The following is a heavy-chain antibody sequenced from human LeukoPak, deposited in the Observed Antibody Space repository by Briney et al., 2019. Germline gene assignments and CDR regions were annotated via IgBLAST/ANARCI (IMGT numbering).Heavy chain of an antibody. CDR1: GFTFSIYA. CDR2: ISASGSNT. CDR3: AKGQSGWSRGDFDF. D-gene: IGHD6-19*01. J-gene: IGHJ4*02. V-gene: IGHV3-23*01. Sequence: PGGSLRLYCAASGFTFSIYAMSWVRQAPGHGLELVSAISASGSNTHYADSVKGRFTISRDNSKNTLYLQMNSLRAEGTAVYYCAKGQSGWSRGDFDFWGQGALVTVSS.